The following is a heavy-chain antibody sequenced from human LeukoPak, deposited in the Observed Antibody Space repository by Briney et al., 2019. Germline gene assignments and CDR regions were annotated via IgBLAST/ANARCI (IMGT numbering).Heavy chain of an antibody. CDR1: GCTISSSSYY. CDR2: IYYSGST. J-gene: IGHJ4*02. Sequence: PSETLSLTCTVSGCTISSSSYYWGWIRQPPGTWLDWIGSIYYSGSTYYDPSLKSRVTISVDTSKNQFSLKLSSVTAADTAVYYCARHDAFPTTTVATGGFDYWGQGTLVTVSS. CDR3: ARHDAFPTTTVATGGFDY. V-gene: IGHV4-39*01. D-gene: IGHD4-23*01.